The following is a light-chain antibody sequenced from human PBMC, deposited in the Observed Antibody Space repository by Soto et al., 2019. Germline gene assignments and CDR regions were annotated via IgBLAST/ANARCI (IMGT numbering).Light chain of an antibody. V-gene: IGKV3-20*01. J-gene: IGKJ4*01. CDR3: QQYGSSPLT. CDR2: GAS. Sequence: EIVLTQSPGTLSLSPGERATLSCRASQSVGGNYLAWYQQKPGQAPRLLIYGASSRATAIPDRFSGSGSGTDFTLTISRLEPEDFAVFYCQQYGSSPLTFGGGTKVEIK. CDR1: QSVGGNY.